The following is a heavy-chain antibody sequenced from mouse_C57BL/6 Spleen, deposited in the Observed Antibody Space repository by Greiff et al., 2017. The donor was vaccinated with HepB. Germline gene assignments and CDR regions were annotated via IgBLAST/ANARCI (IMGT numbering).Heavy chain of an antibody. V-gene: IGHV5-4*01. CDR2: ISDGGSYT. J-gene: IGHJ3*01. CDR3: ARDQDYYGSSHRFAY. Sequence: EVQLVESGGGLVKPGGSLKLSCAASGFTFSSYAMSWVRQTPEKRLEWVATISDGGSYTYYPDNVKGRFTISRDNAKNNLYLQMSHLKSEDTAMYYCARDQDYYGSSHRFAYWGQGTLVTVSA. CDR1: GFTFSSYA. D-gene: IGHD1-1*01.